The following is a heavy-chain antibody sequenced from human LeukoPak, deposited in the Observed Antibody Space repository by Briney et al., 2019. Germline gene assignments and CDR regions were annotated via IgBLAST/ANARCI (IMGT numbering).Heavy chain of an antibody. D-gene: IGHD3-22*01. CDR2: ISGSGGGT. J-gene: IGHJ4*02. CDR1: GFPFSNYA. V-gene: IGHV3-23*01. CDR3: VKGQRITMNWVGY. Sequence: GGSLRLSCAASGFPFSNYAMNWVRQAPGQGLEWVSSISGSGGGTFYADSVKGRFTISRDNSKSTLYLQMNSLRAEDTAVYYCVKGQRITMNWVGYWGQGTLVTVSS.